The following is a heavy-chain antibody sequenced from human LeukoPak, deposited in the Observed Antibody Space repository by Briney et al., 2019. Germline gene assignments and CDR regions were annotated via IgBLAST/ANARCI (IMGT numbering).Heavy chain of an antibody. Sequence: GGPLRLSCAASGFTFSSYAMHWVRQAPGKGLEWVAVISYDGSNKYYADSVKGRFTISRDNSKNTLYLQMNSLRAEDTAVYYCARGEHCSSTSCYRTYYFDYWGQGTLVTVSS. CDR2: ISYDGSNK. V-gene: IGHV3-30-3*01. J-gene: IGHJ4*02. CDR1: GFTFSSYA. CDR3: ARGEHCSSTSCYRTYYFDY. D-gene: IGHD2-2*01.